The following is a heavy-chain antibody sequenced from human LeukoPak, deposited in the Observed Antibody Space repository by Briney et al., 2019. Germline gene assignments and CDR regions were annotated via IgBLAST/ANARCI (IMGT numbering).Heavy chain of an antibody. CDR1: GFTFSSYA. D-gene: IGHD1-1*01. Sequence: GGSLRLSCAASGFTFSSYAMSWVRQAPGKGLEWVSAISGSGGSTYYADSVKGRFTISRDNSKNTLYLQMNSLRAEDTAVYYCAKGNEWPPLPDPDYWGQGTLVTVSS. CDR2: ISGSGGST. V-gene: IGHV3-23*01. CDR3: AKGNEWPPLPDPDY. J-gene: IGHJ4*02.